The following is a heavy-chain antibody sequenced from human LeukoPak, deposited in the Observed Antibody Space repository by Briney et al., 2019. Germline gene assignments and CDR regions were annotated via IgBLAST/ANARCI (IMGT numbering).Heavy chain of an antibody. Sequence: GGSLRLSCAASGNYWMHWVRQAPGKGLVWVSHVNSDGSWTSHADSVKGRFTISKDNAKNTVYLQMNSLRAEDTAVYYCAREWDYYDSSGYDTVLDYWGQGTLVTVSS. CDR2: VNSDGSWT. J-gene: IGHJ4*02. CDR1: GNYW. CDR3: AREWDYYDSSGYDTVLDY. D-gene: IGHD3-22*01. V-gene: IGHV3-74*01.